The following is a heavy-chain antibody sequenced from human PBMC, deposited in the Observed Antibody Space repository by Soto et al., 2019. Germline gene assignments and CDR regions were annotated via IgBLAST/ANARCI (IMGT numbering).Heavy chain of an antibody. CDR3: ARAGGYCSSTSCRPEGYYGMDV. D-gene: IGHD2-2*01. CDR2: INPNSGGT. CDR1: GYTFTGYY. Sequence: ASVKVSCKASGYTFTGYYMHWVRQAPGQGLEWMGWINPNSGGTNYAQKFQGWVTMTRDTSISTAYMELSRLRSDDTAVYYCARAGGYCSSTSCRPEGYYGMDVWGQGTTVTVSS. J-gene: IGHJ6*02. V-gene: IGHV1-2*04.